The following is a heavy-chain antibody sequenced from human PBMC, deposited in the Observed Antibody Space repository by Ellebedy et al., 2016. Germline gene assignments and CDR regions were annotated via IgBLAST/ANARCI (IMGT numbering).Heavy chain of an antibody. CDR1: GGTFSSYA. CDR2: IIPIFGTA. Sequence: SVKVSCXASGGTFSSYAISWVRQAPGQGLEWMGGIIPIFGTANYAQKFQGRVTITADESTSTAYMELSSLRSEDTAVYYCATYGSGSYYPNWFDPWGQGTLVTVSS. V-gene: IGHV1-69*13. D-gene: IGHD3-10*01. CDR3: ATYGSGSYYPNWFDP. J-gene: IGHJ5*02.